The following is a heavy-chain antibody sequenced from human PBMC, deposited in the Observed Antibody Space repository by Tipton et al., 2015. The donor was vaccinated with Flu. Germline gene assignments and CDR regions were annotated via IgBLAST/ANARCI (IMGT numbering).Heavy chain of an antibody. CDR1: GYTFSSYR. D-gene: IGHD3-16*01. J-gene: IGHJ3*02. Sequence: QVQLVQSGAEVKKTGASANVSCKTSGYTFSSYRITWVRQAPGQGLEWMGWISTYNGKTNYAQKFQGRVAMTIDSSTSTAYMDLRSLRSDDTAVYYCARDFYYDTTRGFDIWGQGTLVTVSS. CDR2: ISTYNGKT. CDR3: ARDFYYDTTRGFDI. V-gene: IGHV1-18*01.